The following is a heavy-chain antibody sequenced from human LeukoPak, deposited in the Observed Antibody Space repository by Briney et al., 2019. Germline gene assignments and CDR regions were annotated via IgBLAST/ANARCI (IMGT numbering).Heavy chain of an antibody. CDR3: ARDYSVAGIRHFDY. D-gene: IGHD6-19*01. J-gene: IGHJ4*02. Sequence: PGGSLRLSCAASGFTFSSYSMNWVRQAPGKGLEWVSSISSSSSYIYYADSVKGRFTISRDNAKNSLYLQMNSLRAEDTAVYYCARDYSVAGIRHFDYWGQGTLVTVSS. CDR1: GFTFSSYS. CDR2: ISSSSSYI. V-gene: IGHV3-21*01.